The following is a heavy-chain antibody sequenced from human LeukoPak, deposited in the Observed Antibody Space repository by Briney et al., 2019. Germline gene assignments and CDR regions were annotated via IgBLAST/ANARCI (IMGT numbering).Heavy chain of an antibody. CDR3: ARMYDSTGYPFDQ. D-gene: IGHD3-22*01. V-gene: IGHV3-11*01. CDR1: GFTFSDYY. CDR2: ISASGSTK. Sequence: GGSLRLSCVVSGFTFSDYYMNWIRQAPGKGLEWVSYISASGSTKNYVDSVKGRFTISRDNAKKSLYLQMNSLRAEDTAVYCCARMYDSTGYPFDQWGRGTLVTVSS. J-gene: IGHJ4*02.